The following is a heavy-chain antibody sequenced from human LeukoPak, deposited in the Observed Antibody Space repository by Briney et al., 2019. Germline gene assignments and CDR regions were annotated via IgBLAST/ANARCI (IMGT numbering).Heavy chain of an antibody. CDR3: ARSTNMDV. V-gene: IGHV3-53*01. CDR2: IYTGGGT. CDR1: GGSISSSSYY. Sequence: ETLSLTCTVSGGSISSSSYYWGWIRQPPGKGLEWVSIIYTGGGTNYADSVKGRFTISRDNAKNSLYLQMNSLRAEDTAVYYCARSTNMDVWGKGTTVTVSS. J-gene: IGHJ6*03. D-gene: IGHD1-26*01.